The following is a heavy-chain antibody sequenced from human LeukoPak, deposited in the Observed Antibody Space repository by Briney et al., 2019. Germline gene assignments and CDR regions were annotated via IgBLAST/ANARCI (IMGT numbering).Heavy chain of an antibody. CDR2: IYTSGTT. V-gene: IGHV4-4*07. D-gene: IGHD6-19*01. Sequence: SETLSLTCTVSGGSISNYYWSWIRQPAGKGLEWIGRIYTSGTTNYNPSLKSRVTMSVDTSKNQFSLKLSSVTAADTAVYYCARINSSGWYDFDYWGQGTLVTVSS. J-gene: IGHJ4*02. CDR1: GGSISNYY. CDR3: ARINSSGWYDFDY.